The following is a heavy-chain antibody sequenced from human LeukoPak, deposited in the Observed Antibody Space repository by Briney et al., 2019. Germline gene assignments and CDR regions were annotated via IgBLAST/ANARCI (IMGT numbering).Heavy chain of an antibody. CDR3: ARGALIAPGDYYYMDV. CDR2: INHSGST. CDR1: GGSFSGYY. V-gene: IGHV4-34*01. Sequence: SETLSLTCAVYGGSFSGYYWSWIRQPPGKGLEWIGEINHSGSTNYNPSLKSRVAISVDTSKNQFSLKLSSVTAADTAVYYCARGALIAPGDYYYMDVWGKGTTVTVSS. J-gene: IGHJ6*03. D-gene: IGHD2/OR15-2a*01.